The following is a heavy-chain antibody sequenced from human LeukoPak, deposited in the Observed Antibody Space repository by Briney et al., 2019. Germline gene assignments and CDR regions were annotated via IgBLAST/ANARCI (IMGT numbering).Heavy chain of an antibody. CDR3: ARVDNNGLYSEYFDH. CDR1: GFTFNDYA. V-gene: IGHV3-21*01. J-gene: IGHJ1*01. CDR2: ITSTSTYI. D-gene: IGHD6-19*01. Sequence: PGGSLRLSCAASGFTFNDYAMTWVRQAPGKGLEWVSSITSTSTYIYYGDSVKGRFTTSRDNAQNSLFLQMHSLRAEDTAVYYCARVDNNGLYSEYFDHWGQGTLVTVSS.